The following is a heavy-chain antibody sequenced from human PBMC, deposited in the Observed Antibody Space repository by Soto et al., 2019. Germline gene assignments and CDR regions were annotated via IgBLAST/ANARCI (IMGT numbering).Heavy chain of an antibody. CDR2: IYYSGST. CDR1: GGSISSYY. CDR3: ARTGGGWNYRDYFDY. V-gene: IGHV4-59*01. Sequence: PSETLSLTCTVSGGSISSYYWSWIRQPPGKGLEWIGYIYYSGSTNYNPSLKSRVTISVDTSKNQFSLKLSSVTAADTAVYYCARTGGGWNYRDYFDYWGQGTLVTVSS. D-gene: IGHD1-7*01. J-gene: IGHJ4*02.